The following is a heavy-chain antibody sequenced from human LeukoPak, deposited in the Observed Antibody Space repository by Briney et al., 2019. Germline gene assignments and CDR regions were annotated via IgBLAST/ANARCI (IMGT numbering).Heavy chain of an antibody. Sequence: SVKVSCKASGGTFSSYAISWVRQAPGQGLEWMGGILPIFGTANYAQKFQGRVTITTDESTSTAYTELSSLRSEDTAVYYCASTPCSGGSCHGNYYYYLDVWGKGTTVTVSS. J-gene: IGHJ6*03. CDR1: GGTFSSYA. D-gene: IGHD2-15*01. CDR3: ASTPCSGGSCHGNYYYYLDV. V-gene: IGHV1-69*05. CDR2: ILPIFGTA.